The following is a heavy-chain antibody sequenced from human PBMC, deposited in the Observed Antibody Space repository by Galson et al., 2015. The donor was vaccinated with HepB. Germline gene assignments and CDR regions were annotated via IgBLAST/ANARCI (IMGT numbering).Heavy chain of an antibody. CDR2: ITSSGGNS. CDR3: AKDGIMVANNPYHFHY. CDR1: GFSFTRSA. Sequence: SLRLSCAASGFSFTRSAMTWVRQAPGKGLERVSSITSSGGNSYYTDSVKGRFTVSRVNSKNKLLLQLNSLRAEDTAMYFCAKDGIMVANNPYHFHYWGQGTLVTVSS. J-gene: IGHJ4*02. V-gene: IGHV3-23*01. D-gene: IGHD2-15*01.